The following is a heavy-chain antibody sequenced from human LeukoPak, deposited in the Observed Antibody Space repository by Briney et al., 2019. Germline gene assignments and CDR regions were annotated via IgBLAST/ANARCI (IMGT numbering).Heavy chain of an antibody. V-gene: IGHV1-2*02. J-gene: IGHJ4*02. CDR2: INPNSGGT. CDR3: ARSYCDFWSDYSSRVLDY. CDR1: ASTFTGYY. D-gene: IGHD3-3*01. Sequence: GASVKLSCTASASTFTGYYMHWVRHAPGQGLEWMGWINPNSGGTNYAQKFQGRVTMTRDTSISTAYMELSRLRSDDTAVYYFARSYCDFWSDYSSRVLDYWGQGTLVTVSS.